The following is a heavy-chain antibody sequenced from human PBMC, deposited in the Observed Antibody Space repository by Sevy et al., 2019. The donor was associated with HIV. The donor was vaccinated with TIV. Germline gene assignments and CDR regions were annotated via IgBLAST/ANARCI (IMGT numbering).Heavy chain of an antibody. D-gene: IGHD2-8*01. J-gene: IGHJ4*02. V-gene: IGHV3-23*01. Sequence: GGSLRLSCASSGFTFSKYSMSWVRQPPGRGLEWVSTLSFGCGEINYADSVKGRFTISRDNSKSSVYLQMNNLRPEDTAVYYCAREGCTKPHDYWGQGTLVTVSS. CDR1: GFTFSKYS. CDR2: LSFGCGEI. CDR3: AREGCTKPHDY.